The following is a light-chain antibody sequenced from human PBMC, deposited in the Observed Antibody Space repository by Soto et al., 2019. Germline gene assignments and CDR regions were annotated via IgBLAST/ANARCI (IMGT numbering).Light chain of an antibody. Sequence: QSVLTQPASVSGSPGQSITISCTGTSSDVGSYNLVSWYQQHPGKAPKLMIYEDSKRPSGVSNRFSGSKSGNTASLTISGLQAEDEADYYCCSYAGSPVFDGGTKLTVL. CDR3: CSYAGSPV. J-gene: IGLJ2*01. CDR2: EDS. V-gene: IGLV2-23*01. CDR1: SSDVGSYNL.